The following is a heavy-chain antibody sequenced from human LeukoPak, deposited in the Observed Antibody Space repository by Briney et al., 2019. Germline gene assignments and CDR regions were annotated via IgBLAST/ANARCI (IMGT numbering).Heavy chain of an antibody. J-gene: IGHJ2*01. V-gene: IGHV3-9*01. CDR1: GFNFNDYA. D-gene: IGHD6-25*01. CDR3: AKAAADWYFDV. Sequence: GGSLRLSCVASGFNFNDYAMHWVRQAPGKGLEWVSGISWNSGTKDYADSVKGRFIISRDYAQRSLFLQRNSLATEDTAFYYCAKAAADWYFDVWGRGTLVTVSS. CDR2: ISWNSGTK.